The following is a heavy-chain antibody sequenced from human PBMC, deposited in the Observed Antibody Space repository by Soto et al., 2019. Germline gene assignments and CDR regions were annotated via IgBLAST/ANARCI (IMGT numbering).Heavy chain of an antibody. J-gene: IGHJ4*02. CDR2: IYYSGST. CDR3: ARGGAAVFAAPPLVAFDY. CDR1: GGSISSYY. Sequence: SETLSLTCTVSGGSISSYYWSWIRQPPGKGLEWIGYIYYSGSTNYNPSLKSRVTISVDTSKNQFSLKLSSVTAADTAVYYCARGGAAVFAAPPLVAFDYWGQGPLVTVSS. D-gene: IGHD6-13*01. V-gene: IGHV4-59*01.